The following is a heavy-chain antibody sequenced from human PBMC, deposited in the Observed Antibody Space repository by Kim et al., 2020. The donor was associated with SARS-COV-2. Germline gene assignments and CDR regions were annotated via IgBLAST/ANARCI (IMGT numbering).Heavy chain of an antibody. J-gene: IGHJ6*04. CDR1: GGSISSYY. V-gene: IGHV4-59*13. CDR2: IYYSGST. D-gene: IGHD3-10*01. Sequence: SETLSLTCTVSGGSISSYYWSWIRQPPGKGQEWIGYIYYSGSTNYNHTLKSLVTISVDTAKNQFSLKLSSVTAADTAVYYCASALRPYRFGESPGYYGMDVWAKGTTVTVSS. CDR3: ASALRPYRFGESPGYYGMDV.